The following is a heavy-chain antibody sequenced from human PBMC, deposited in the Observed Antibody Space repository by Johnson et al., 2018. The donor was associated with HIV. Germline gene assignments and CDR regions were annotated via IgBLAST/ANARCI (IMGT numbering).Heavy chain of an antibody. D-gene: IGHD3-22*01. CDR1: GFTFSSYG. CDR3: ARGKGWLDAFDM. J-gene: IGHJ3*02. V-gene: IGHV3-30*02. Sequence: QVQLVESGGGVVQPGGSLRLSCAASGFTFSSYGMHWVRQAPGKGLEWVAFIRYDGSNKYYADSVKGRFTISRDNSKNTLYLQMNSLRAGDTAVYYCARGKGWLDAFDMWGQGTMVTVSS. CDR2: IRYDGSNK.